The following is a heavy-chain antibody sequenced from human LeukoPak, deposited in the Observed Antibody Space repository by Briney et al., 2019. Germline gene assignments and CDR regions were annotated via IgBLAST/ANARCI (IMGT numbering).Heavy chain of an antibody. J-gene: IGHJ4*01. CDR1: GFTVSDNH. CDR2: IYCDGKT. V-gene: IGHV3-53*01. D-gene: IGHD1-26*01. CDR3: ARGSGGASAGHY. Sequence: GGSLRLSCAASGFTVSDNHMSWVRQAPGKGLEWVSVIYCDGKTYYGDSVKGRFTISRDKSKNTLYLQMNRLRAEDTAVYYCARGSGGASAGHYWGQGALVTVSS.